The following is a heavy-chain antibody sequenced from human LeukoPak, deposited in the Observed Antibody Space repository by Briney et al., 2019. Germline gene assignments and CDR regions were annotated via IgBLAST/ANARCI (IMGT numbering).Heavy chain of an antibody. CDR3: ARGNTRGSRDGYNSDY. CDR1: GFTVSSNY. Sequence: GGSLRLSCAASGFTVSSNYMSWVRRAPGKGLEWVSVIYSGGSTYYADSVKGRFTISRDNSKNTLYLQMNSLRAEDTAVYYCARGNTRGSRDGYNSDYWGQGTLVTVSS. CDR2: IYSGGST. V-gene: IGHV3-53*01. D-gene: IGHD5-24*01. J-gene: IGHJ4*02.